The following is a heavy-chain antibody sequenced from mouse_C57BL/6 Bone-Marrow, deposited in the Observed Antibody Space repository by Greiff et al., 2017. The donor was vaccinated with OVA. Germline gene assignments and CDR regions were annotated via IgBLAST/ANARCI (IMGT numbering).Heavy chain of an antibody. Sequence: EVKLVESGGGLVQPKGSLKLSCAASGFSFNTYAMNWVRQAPGKGLEWVARIRSKSNNYATYYADSVKDRFTISRDDSESMLYLQMNNLKTEDTAMYYCVRQTGTKTGDDWYFDVWGTGTTVTVSS. CDR3: VRQTGTKTGDDWYFDV. V-gene: IGHV10-1*01. J-gene: IGHJ1*03. D-gene: IGHD4-1*01. CDR2: IRSKSNNYAT. CDR1: GFSFNTYA.